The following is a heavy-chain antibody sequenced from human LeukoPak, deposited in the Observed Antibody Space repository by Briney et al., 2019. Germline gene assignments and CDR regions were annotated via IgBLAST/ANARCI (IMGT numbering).Heavy chain of an antibody. CDR1: GGSISSSSYY. V-gene: IGHV4-39*07. J-gene: IGHJ5*02. D-gene: IGHD3-10*01. CDR2: IYYSGSTS. CDR3: ARGLVPNWFDP. Sequence: SETLSLTCTVSGGSISSSSYYWGWIRQPPGKGLEWIGTIYYSGSTSYYNPSLKSRVTISADTSKNHFSLRLDSVTAADTAVYYCARGLVPNWFDPWGQGTLVTVSS.